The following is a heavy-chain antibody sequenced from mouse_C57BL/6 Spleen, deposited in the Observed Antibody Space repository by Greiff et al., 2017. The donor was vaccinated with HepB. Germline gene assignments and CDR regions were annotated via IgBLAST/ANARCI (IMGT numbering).Heavy chain of an antibody. J-gene: IGHJ4*01. CDR2: IWTGGGT. CDR3: ARNLAQAPLAMDY. Sequence: VKLQESGPGLVAPSQRLSITCTVSGFSLPSYAISWVRQPPGKGLEWIGVIWTGGGTNYNSALKSRLSISKDNSKSQVFLKMNSLQTDDTARYYCARNLAQAPLAMDYWDQGTSVTVSS. V-gene: IGHV2-9-1*01. D-gene: IGHD3-2*02. CDR1: GFSLPSYA.